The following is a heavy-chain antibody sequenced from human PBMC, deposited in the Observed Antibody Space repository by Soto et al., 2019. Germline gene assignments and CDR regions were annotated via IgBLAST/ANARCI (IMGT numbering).Heavy chain of an antibody. CDR3: AREGSDDSSGYYYFDY. Sequence: GGSLRLSCAASGFTFSSYAMHWVRQAPGKGLEWVAVISYDGSNKYYADSVKGRFTISRDNSKNTLYLQMNSLRAEDTAVYYCAREGSDDSSGYYYFDYWGQGTLVTVSS. CDR2: ISYDGSNK. CDR1: GFTFSSYA. V-gene: IGHV3-30-3*01. J-gene: IGHJ4*02. D-gene: IGHD3-22*01.